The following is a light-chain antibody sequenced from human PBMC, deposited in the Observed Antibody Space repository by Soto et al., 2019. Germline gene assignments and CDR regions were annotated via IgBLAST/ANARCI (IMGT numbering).Light chain of an antibody. V-gene: IGKV1-39*01. Sequence: DSQMTQSPSSLSASLGDRVTITCRASQSINNYLNWYQQEEGKAPKLPIYAATSLQSGVPSRFSGSGSGTEFTLTISSLQPGDFATYYCQQSYNSPYTFGLGTKV. CDR2: AAT. J-gene: IGKJ2*01. CDR3: QQSYNSPYT. CDR1: QSINNY.